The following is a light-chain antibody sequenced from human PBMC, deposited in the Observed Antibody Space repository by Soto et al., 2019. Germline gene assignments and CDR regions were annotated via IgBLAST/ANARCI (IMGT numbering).Light chain of an antibody. J-gene: IGKJ2*01. CDR3: KQYHNWPPQYT. CDR2: GAS. Sequence: EIVMTQSPATLSVSPGERATLSCRASQTVASNVAWYQQKPGQAPRLLIHGASTRATGVSARFSGTGSGTEFTLTISSLQSEDFAVYYCKQYHNWPPQYTFGQGTRLQIK. CDR1: QTVASN. V-gene: IGKV3-15*01.